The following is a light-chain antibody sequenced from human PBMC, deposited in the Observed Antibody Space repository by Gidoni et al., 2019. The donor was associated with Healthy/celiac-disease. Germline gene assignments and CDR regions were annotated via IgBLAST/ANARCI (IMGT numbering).Light chain of an antibody. J-gene: IGLJ1*01. V-gene: IGLV2-14*03. CDR1: SSDVGGYNY. Sequence: QSALTQPASVSGSPGQSITISCTGTSSDVGGYNYVSWYQQHTGKAPKLMIYDVSNRPSGVSNRFSGSKSGNTASLTISGLQAEDEADYYCSSYTSSSTFPYVFGTGTKVTVL. CDR3: SSYTSSSTFPYV. CDR2: DVS.